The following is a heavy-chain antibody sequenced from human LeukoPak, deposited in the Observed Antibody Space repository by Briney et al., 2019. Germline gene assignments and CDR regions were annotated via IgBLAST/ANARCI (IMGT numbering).Heavy chain of an antibody. CDR3: ARDGPPRRITIFGVVRPSAAFDI. CDR2: ISWNSGSI. Sequence: GGSLRLSCAASGFTFDDYAMHWVRQAPGKGLEWVSGISWNSGSIGYADSVKGRFTISRDNAKNSLYLQMNSLRAEDTAVYYCARDGPPRRITIFGVVRPSAAFDIWGQGTMVTVSS. V-gene: IGHV3-9*01. J-gene: IGHJ3*02. D-gene: IGHD3-3*01. CDR1: GFTFDDYA.